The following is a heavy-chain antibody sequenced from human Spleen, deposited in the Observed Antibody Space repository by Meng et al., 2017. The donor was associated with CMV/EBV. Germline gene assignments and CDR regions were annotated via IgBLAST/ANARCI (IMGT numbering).Heavy chain of an antibody. CDR3: AKDRGDILTGPPDY. Sequence: GGSLRLSCAASGFTFDDYGMHWVRQAPGKGLEWVSLISWDGDSTYYADSVKGRFTISRDNSKNSLYLQMNRLRPEDTALYYCAKDRGDILTGPPDYWGQGTLVTVSS. CDR1: GFTFDDYG. J-gene: IGHJ4*02. V-gene: IGHV3-43D*03. D-gene: IGHD3-9*01. CDR2: ISWDGDST.